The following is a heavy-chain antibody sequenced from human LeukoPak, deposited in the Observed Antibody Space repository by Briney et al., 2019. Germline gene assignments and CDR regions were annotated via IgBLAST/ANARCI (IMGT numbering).Heavy chain of an antibody. D-gene: IGHD3-16*01. J-gene: IGHJ3*02. CDR1: GGSISSSNW. V-gene: IGHV4-4*02. CDR2: IYHSGST. CDR3: ASILRLGELAAFDI. Sequence: PSETLSLTCAVSGGSISSSNWWSWVRQPPGKGLEWIGEIYHSGSTNYNPSLKSRVTISVDKSKNQFSLKLSSVTAADTAAYYCASILRLGELAAFDIWGQGTMVTVSS.